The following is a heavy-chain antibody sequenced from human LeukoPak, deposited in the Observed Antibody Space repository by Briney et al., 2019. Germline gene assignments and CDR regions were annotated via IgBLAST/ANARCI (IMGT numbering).Heavy chain of an antibody. J-gene: IGHJ4*02. Sequence: PSETLSLTCAVYGGSFSGYYWSWIRQPPGKGVEWIGEINHSGSTNYNPSLKSRVTISVDTSKNQFSLKLSSVTAADTAVYYCARLKPTVVTRRFLDYWGQGTLVTVSS. V-gene: IGHV4-34*01. D-gene: IGHD4-23*01. CDR1: GGSFSGYY. CDR2: INHSGST. CDR3: ARLKPTVVTRRFLDY.